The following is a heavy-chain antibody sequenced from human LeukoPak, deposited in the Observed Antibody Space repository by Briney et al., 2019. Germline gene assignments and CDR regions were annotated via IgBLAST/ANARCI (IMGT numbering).Heavy chain of an antibody. V-gene: IGHV4-39*01. D-gene: IGHD1-7*01. CDR3: ARGTTHAAAPTDY. J-gene: IGHJ4*02. CDR1: GGSFSGSTYY. Sequence: SETLSLTCTVSGGSFSGSTYYWGWLRQPPGKGPEWIGSIYYSGSTYYNPSLKSRVTMSVDTSKNQFSLKLSSVTAADTAVYYCARGTTHAAAPTDYWGQGTLVTVSS. CDR2: IYYSGST.